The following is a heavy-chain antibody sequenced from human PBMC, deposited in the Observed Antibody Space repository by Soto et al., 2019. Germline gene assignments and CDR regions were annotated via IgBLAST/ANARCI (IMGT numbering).Heavy chain of an antibody. CDR2: VHYGGTT. CDR1: GGSISNFY. D-gene: IGHD6-25*01. Sequence: QVQLQESGPGLVKPSETLSLTCTVSGGSISNFYWPWIRQPPGKGLEWIGNVHYGGTTNYNPSLKSRVTTSVDTAKNQPSLNLSSVTAADTAVYYCARHKDAGSDRGGMDVWGQGTTVIVSS. J-gene: IGHJ6*02. V-gene: IGHV4-59*08. CDR3: ARHKDAGSDRGGMDV.